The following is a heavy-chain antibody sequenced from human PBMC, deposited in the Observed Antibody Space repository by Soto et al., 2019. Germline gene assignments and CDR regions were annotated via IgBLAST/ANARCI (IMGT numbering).Heavy chain of an antibody. CDR1: GGTFSSYA. J-gene: IGHJ4*02. Sequence: ASVKVSCXASGGTFSSYAISWVRHAPGQGLEWMGGIIPIFGTANYAQKFQGRVTITAEESTSTAYMELSSLRSEDTAVYYCARGIPTHYYDSSGYPGQPYYFDYWGQGTLVTVSS. D-gene: IGHD3-22*01. CDR3: ARGIPTHYYDSSGYPGQPYYFDY. CDR2: IIPIFGTA. V-gene: IGHV1-69*13.